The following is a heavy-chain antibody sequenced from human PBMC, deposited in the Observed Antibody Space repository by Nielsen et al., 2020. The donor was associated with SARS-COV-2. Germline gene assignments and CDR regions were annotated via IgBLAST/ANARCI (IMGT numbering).Heavy chain of an antibody. Sequence: GESLKISCAASGFTFSSYWMSWVRQAPGKGLEWVAVISYDGSNKYYADSVKGRFTISRDNSKNTLYLQMNSLRAEDTAVYYCAKLLITQRWFGELSGRVPNFDYWGQGTLVTVSS. CDR1: GFTFSSYW. CDR3: AKLLITQRWFGELSGRVPNFDY. D-gene: IGHD3-10*01. CDR2: ISYDGSNK. V-gene: IGHV3-30*18. J-gene: IGHJ4*02.